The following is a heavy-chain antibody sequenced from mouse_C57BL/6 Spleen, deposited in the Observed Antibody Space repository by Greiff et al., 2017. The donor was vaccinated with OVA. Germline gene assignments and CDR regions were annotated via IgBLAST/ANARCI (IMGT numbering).Heavy chain of an antibody. V-gene: IGHV1-15*01. CDR3: TRGELWLRRAMEC. CDR1: GYTFTDYE. CDR2: IDPETGGT. D-gene: IGHD2-2*01. J-gene: IGHJ4*01. Sequence: QVQLQQPGAELVKPGASVTLSCKASGYTFTDYEMHWVKQTPVHGLEWIGAIDPETGGTAYNQKFKGKAILTADKSSSTAYMELRSLTSEDSAVYYCTRGELWLRRAMECWGQGTSVTVSS.